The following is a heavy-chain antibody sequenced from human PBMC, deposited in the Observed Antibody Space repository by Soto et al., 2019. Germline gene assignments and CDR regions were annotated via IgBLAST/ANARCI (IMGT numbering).Heavy chain of an antibody. J-gene: IGHJ4*02. CDR1: GFTVGNNY. D-gene: IGHD3-10*01. CDR3: AKDGRGSGSHYNSFGY. V-gene: IGHV3-53*01. CDR2: IYSTGTT. Sequence: EVQLVESGGGLIQPGGSLKLSCAASGFTVGNNYMSWVRQAPGKGLEWVSLIYSTGTTKYADSVKGRFTVSRYNAKNTLYLQMNRLRAADTAVYYCAKDGRGSGSHYNSFGYWGQGTLVTVSS.